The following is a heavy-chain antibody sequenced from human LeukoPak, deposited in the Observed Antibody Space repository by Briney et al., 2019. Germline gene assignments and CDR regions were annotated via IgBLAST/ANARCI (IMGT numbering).Heavy chain of an antibody. D-gene: IGHD2-8*01. CDR3: AREDVVLVDAVRYYYYGMDV. V-gene: IGHV1-46*01. CDR2: INPSGGST. J-gene: IGHJ6*02. Sequence: SVKVSCKASGYTFTTYYMHWVRQAPGQGLEWMGIINPSGGSTSYAQKFQGRVTMTRDTSTSTVYMELSSLKSEDTAVYYCAREDVVLVDAVRYYYYGMDVWGQGTTVTVSS. CDR1: GYTFTTYY.